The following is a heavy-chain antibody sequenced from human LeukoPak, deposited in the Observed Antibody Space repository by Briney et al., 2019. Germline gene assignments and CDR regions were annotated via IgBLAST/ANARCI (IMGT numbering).Heavy chain of an antibody. J-gene: IGHJ4*02. CDR2: ISSSSSYI. CDR3: ARGAIAAAGILDY. D-gene: IGHD6-13*01. Sequence: PGGSLRLSCAASGFTFSSYYMNWVRQAPGKGLEWNSTISSSSSYIYYADSVKGRFTISRDNAKNSLYLQMSSLRAEDTGVYYCARGAIAAAGILDYWGQGTLVTVSS. V-gene: IGHV3-21*01. CDR1: GFTFSSYY.